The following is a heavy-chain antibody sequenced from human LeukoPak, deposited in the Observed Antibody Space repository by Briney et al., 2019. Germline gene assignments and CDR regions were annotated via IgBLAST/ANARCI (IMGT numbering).Heavy chain of an antibody. CDR3: ARTSSGWFHYFDY. CDR2: IYYSGST. J-gene: IGHJ4*02. V-gene: IGHV4-59*01. Sequence: PSETLSLTCTVSGGSINSYYWSWIRQPPGKGLEWIGYIYYSGSTNYNPSLKSRVTISVDTSKNQFSLKLSSVTAADTAVYYCARTSSGWFHYFDYWGQGTLVTVSS. D-gene: IGHD6-19*01. CDR1: GGSINSYY.